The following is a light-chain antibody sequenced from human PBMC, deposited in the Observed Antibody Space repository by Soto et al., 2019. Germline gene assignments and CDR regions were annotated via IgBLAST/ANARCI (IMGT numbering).Light chain of an antibody. CDR2: DAS. Sequence: SEMTRARAKLSASVGDRVTITCRASQSISSWLAWYQQKPGKAPKLLIYDASSLDSGVPLRFSATGSGTEFTFTISSLQPVDFAPYYCPLHTTSPRSFAEGTKVDIK. V-gene: IGKV1-5*01. CDR1: QSISSW. J-gene: IGKJ1*01. CDR3: PLHTTSPRS.